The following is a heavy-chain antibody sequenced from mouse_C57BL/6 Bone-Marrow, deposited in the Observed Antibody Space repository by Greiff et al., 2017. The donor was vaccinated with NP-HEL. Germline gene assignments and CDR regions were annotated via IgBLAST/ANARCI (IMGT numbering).Heavy chain of an antibody. D-gene: IGHD1-1*01. V-gene: IGHV1-42*01. CDR2: INPSTGGT. J-gene: IGHJ4*01. CDR3: ARKTTVVATRAMDY. Sequence: VQLKQSGPELVKPGASVKISCKASGYSFTGYYMNWVKQSPEKSLEWIGEINPSTGGTTYNQKFKAKATLTVDKSSSTAYMQLKSLTSEDSAVYYCARKTTVVATRAMDYWGQGTSVTFSS. CDR1: GYSFTGYY.